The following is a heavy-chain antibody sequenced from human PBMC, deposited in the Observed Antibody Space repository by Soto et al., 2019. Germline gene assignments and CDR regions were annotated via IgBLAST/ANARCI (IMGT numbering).Heavy chain of an antibody. D-gene: IGHD4-4*01. CDR2: IFYSGST. V-gene: IGHV4-59*11. Sequence: SETLSLTCSVSGGSITSHYWTWIRQPPGKGLEWIGSIFYSGSTNYNPSLKSRVTISVDTSKNQFSLKLSSVTAADTAVYYCARGDYSNPNWFDPWGQGTLVTVSS. CDR3: ARGDYSNPNWFDP. J-gene: IGHJ5*01. CDR1: GGSITSHY.